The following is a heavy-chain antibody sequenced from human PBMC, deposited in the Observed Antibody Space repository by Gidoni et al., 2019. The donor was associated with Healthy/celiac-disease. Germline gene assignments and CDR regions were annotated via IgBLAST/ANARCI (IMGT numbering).Heavy chain of an antibody. V-gene: IGHV1-46*01. J-gene: IGHJ3*02. CDR3: ARPKPQRPHDYVWGSSGAFDI. CDR1: GYTFTSYY. Sequence: QVQLVQSGAEVKKPGASVKVSCKASGYTFTSYYMHWVRQAPGQGLEWMGIINPSGGSTSYEQKFQGRVTMTRDTSTSTVYMELSSLRSEDTAVYYCARPKPQRPHDYVWGSSGAFDIWGQGTMVTVSS. D-gene: IGHD3-16*01. CDR2: INPSGGST.